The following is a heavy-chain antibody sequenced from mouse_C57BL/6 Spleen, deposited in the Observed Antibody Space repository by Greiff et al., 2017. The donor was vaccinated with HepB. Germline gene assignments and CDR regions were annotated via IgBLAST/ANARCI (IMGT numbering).Heavy chain of an antibody. D-gene: IGHD4-1*02. CDR3: ARPNWDGSPFAY. V-gene: IGHV1-47*01. Sequence: QVQLMQSGAELVKPGASVKMSCKASGYTFTTYPIEWMKQNHGKSLEWIGNFHPYNDDTKYNEKFKGKVTLTIEKSSSSVYLKLSRLTSDDSAVYYCARPNWDGSPFAYWGQGTLVTVSA. CDR2: FHPYNDDT. CDR1: GYTFTTYP. J-gene: IGHJ3*01.